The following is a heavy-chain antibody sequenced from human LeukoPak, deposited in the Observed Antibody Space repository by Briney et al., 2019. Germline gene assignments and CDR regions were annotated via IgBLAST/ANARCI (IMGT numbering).Heavy chain of an antibody. V-gene: IGHV3-23*01. CDR3: AGGMVAAAGPGGGGFDY. CDR2: ISGSGGST. D-gene: IGHD6-13*01. CDR1: GFTFSSYA. J-gene: IGHJ4*02. Sequence: GGSLRLSCAASGFTFSSYAMSWVRQAPGKGLEWVSAISGSGGSTYYADSVKGRFTISRDNSKNTLYLQMNSLSAEDTAGDCCAGGMVAAAGPGGGGFDYWGQGTLVTVSS.